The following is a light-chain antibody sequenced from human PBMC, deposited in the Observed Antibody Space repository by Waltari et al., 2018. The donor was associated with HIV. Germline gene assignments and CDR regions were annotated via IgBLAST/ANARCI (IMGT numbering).Light chain of an antibody. CDR1: TSNTGAGYD. CDR3: QSYDSSLSGVI. V-gene: IGLV1-40*01. Sequence: QSVLPQPPSVSGAPGQRVTISCTGNTSNTGAGYDVHWYQQLPGTAPKPLIYGNTNRPSGVPDRFSGSTSGTSASLAITGLQADDEADFYCQSYDSSLSGVIFGGGTKLTVL. CDR2: GNT. J-gene: IGLJ2*01.